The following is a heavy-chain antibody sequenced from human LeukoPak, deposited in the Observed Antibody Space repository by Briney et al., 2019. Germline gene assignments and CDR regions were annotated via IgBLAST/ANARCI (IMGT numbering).Heavy chain of an antibody. Sequence: PGGSLRLSCAASGFTFSSYAMSWVRQAPGKGLEWVSSISGSGGSTYYADSVKGRFTISRDNSKNTLYLQMNSLRAEDTAVYYCAKESGGIVGATTFDYWGQGTLVTVSS. CDR2: ISGSGGST. CDR3: AKESGGIVGATTFDY. CDR1: GFTFSSYA. J-gene: IGHJ4*02. V-gene: IGHV3-23*01. D-gene: IGHD1-26*01.